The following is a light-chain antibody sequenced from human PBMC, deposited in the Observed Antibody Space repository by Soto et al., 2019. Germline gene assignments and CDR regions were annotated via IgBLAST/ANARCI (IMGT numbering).Light chain of an antibody. CDR3: QQRSNWPLT. CDR2: DAS. J-gene: IGKJ4*01. CDR1: QSVGTS. V-gene: IGKV3-11*01. Sequence: EIVLTQSPATLSLSPGERATLSCRASQSVGTSLGWYQQKPGQAPRLLIYDASNRATGIPARFTGSGSGTDFTLIISSLEPEDFAVYYCQQRSNWPLTFGGGTKVEI.